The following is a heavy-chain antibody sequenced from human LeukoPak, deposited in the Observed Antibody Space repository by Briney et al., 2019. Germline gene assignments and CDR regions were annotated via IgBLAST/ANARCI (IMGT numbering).Heavy chain of an antibody. Sequence: SETLSLTCTVSGGSISSHYWSWIRQPPGKGLEWIGYIYYSGSTNYNPSLKSRVTISVDTSKNQFSLKPSSVTAADTAVYYCARCTSGRNYYYYMDVWGKGTTVTVSS. CDR1: GGSISSHY. CDR2: IYYSGST. D-gene: IGHD1-26*01. J-gene: IGHJ6*03. CDR3: ARCTSGRNYYYYMDV. V-gene: IGHV4-59*11.